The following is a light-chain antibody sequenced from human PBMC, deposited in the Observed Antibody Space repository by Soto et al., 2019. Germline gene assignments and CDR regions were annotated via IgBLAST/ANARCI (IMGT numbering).Light chain of an antibody. CDR1: QGISSY. V-gene: IGKV1-9*01. J-gene: IGKJ2*01. CDR2: AAS. CDR3: QQYKSSYT. Sequence: DIQLTQSPSFLSASVGDRVTITCRASQGISSYLAWYQQKPGKAPKLLIYAASTLQSGVPSRFSGSGSGTEFTLTISSLQPEDFATYYCQQYKSSYTFGQGTKLEIK.